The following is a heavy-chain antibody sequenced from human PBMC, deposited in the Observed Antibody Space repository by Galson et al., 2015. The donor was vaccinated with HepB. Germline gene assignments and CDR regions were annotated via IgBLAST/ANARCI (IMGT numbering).Heavy chain of an antibody. CDR3: ARELDLNQLLHYYYYGMDV. D-gene: IGHD2-2*01. V-gene: IGHV3-30*04. CDR1: GFTFSSYA. CDR2: ISYDGSNK. Sequence: SLRLSCAASGFTFSSYAMHWVRQAPGKGLEWVAVISYDGSNKYYADSVKGRFTISRDNSKNTLYLQMNSLRAEDTAVYYCARELDLNQLLHYYYYGMDVWGQGTTVTVSS. J-gene: IGHJ6*02.